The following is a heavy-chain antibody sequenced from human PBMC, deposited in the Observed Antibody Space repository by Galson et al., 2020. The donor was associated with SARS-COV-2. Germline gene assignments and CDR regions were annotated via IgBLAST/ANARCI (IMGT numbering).Heavy chain of an antibody. CDR3: ARDKSLAAAGTNRFAMGDNYYYYYGMDV. CDR1: GFTVSSNY. D-gene: IGHD6-13*01. J-gene: IGHJ6*02. V-gene: IGHV3-66*01. CDR2: IYSGGST. Sequence: GGSLRLSCAASGFTVSSNYMSWVRQAPGKGLEWVSVIYSGGSTYYADSVKGRFTISRDNSKNTLYLQMNSLRAEDTAVYYCARDKSLAAAGTNRFAMGDNYYYYYGMDVWGQGTTVTVSS.